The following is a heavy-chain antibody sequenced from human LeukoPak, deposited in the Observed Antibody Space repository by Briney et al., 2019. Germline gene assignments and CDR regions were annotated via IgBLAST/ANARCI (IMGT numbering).Heavy chain of an antibody. CDR1: GFTFSSYA. D-gene: IGHD6-13*01. V-gene: IGHV3-23*01. CDR2: ISGSGGNT. CDR3: AKCMAEPGTCYFDY. Sequence: GGSLRLSCAASGFTFSSYAMTWVRQAPGKGLERVSSISGSGGNTYYADSVKGRFTISRDNSKNTLYLQMNNVGAEDTALYYCAKCMAEPGTCYFDYWGQGTLVTVSS. J-gene: IGHJ4*02.